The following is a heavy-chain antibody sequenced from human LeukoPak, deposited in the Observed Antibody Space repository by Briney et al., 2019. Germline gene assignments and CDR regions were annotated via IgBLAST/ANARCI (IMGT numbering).Heavy chain of an antibody. CDR3: ARHYGP. Sequence: SETLSLTCTVSGGSISGSSYYWGWIRQPPGKGLEWIGSIYYSGSTYYNPSLKSRVTISVDTSKNQFSLKLNSVTATDTAAYHCARHYGPWGQGTLVTVSS. D-gene: IGHD3-10*01. J-gene: IGHJ4*02. CDR1: GGSISGSSYY. CDR2: IYYSGST. V-gene: IGHV4-39*01.